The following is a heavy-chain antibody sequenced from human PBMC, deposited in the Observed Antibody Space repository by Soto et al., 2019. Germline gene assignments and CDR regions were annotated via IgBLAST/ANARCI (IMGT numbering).Heavy chain of an antibody. CDR1: GYTFTSYA. J-gene: IGHJ4*02. V-gene: IGHV1-3*01. Sequence: RASVKVSCKASGYTFTSYAMHWVRQAPGQRLEWMGWINAGNGNTKYSQKFQGRVTITRDTSASTAYMELSSLRSEDTAVYYCARDYYDSSGYYYVGYFDYWGQGTLVTVSS. CDR2: INAGNGNT. CDR3: ARDYYDSSGYYYVGYFDY. D-gene: IGHD3-22*01.